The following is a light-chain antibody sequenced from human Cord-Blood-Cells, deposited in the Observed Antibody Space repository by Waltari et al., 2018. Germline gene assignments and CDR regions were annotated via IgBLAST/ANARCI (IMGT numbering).Light chain of an antibody. J-gene: IGLJ3*02. V-gene: IGLV1-36*01. CDR3: AAWDDSLNGWV. CDR2: YDD. CDR1: SSNIGNNA. Sequence: QSVLTQPPSVSEAPRQRVTISCSGSSSNIGNNAVNWYQQLPGKAPKLLIYYDDLRPSGVSDRFSCSKSGPSASLAISGLQSEDEADYYCAAWDDSLNGWVFGGGTKLTVL.